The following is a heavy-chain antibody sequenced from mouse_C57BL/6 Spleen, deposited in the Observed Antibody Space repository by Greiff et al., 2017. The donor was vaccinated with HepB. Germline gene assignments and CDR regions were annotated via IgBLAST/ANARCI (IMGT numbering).Heavy chain of an antibody. V-gene: IGHV1-15*01. D-gene: IGHD1-1*01. CDR1: GYTFTDYE. J-gene: IGHJ1*03. CDR2: IDPETGGT. Sequence: QVQLQQSGAELVRPGASVTLSCKASGYTFTDYEMHWVKQTPGHGLEWIGVIDPETGGTAYNQKFKGKAILTADKSSSTAYMELRNLTSEDSAVYYCAVYTTVVATSVAGYLDVWGTGTTVTVSS. CDR3: AVYTTVVATSVAGYLDV.